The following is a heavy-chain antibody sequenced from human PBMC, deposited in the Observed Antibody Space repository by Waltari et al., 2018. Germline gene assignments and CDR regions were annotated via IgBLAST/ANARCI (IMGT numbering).Heavy chain of an antibody. CDR1: DVSITSNRHY. CDR2: LSYSGAT. V-gene: IGHV4-39*01. J-gene: IGHJ3*01. D-gene: IGHD5-12*01. CDR3: ATYIGASIGTAAFDV. Sequence: HLQLQESGPGLLKPSETLSLTCSASDVSITSNRHYWVWIRQPPGQGLDWIGTLSYSGATYSSPSLKSRVTISGDASKNQLSLILGSVTAADTAVYYCATYIGASIGTAAFDVWGQGTMVTVSA.